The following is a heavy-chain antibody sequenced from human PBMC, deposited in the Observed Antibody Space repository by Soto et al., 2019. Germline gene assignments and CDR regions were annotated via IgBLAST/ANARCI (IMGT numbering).Heavy chain of an antibody. CDR2: INHSGST. CDR1: GGSFSGYY. Sequence: SETLSLTCAVYGGSFSGYYWSWIRQPPGKGLEWIGEINHSGSTNYNPSLKSRVTISVDTSKNQFSLKLSSVTAADTAVYYCARGKNEPSYYYYYMDVWGKGTTVTVSS. V-gene: IGHV4-34*01. CDR3: ARGKNEPSYYYYYMDV. J-gene: IGHJ6*03.